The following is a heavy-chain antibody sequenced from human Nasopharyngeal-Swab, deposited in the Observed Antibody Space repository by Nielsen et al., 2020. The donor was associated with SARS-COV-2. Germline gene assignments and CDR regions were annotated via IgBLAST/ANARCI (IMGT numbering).Heavy chain of an antibody. Sequence: IRQPPGKGLEWIGRIYFSESTNYNPSLTSRVTMSVDTTKNQFSLKLSSLTAADTAVYYCARDRHWLVDYWGQGTLVTVSS. V-gene: IGHV4-39*07. D-gene: IGHD6-19*01. CDR2: IYFSEST. J-gene: IGHJ4*02. CDR3: ARDRHWLVDY.